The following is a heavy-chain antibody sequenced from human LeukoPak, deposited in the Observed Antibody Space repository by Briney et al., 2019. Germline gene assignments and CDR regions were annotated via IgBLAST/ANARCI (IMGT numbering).Heavy chain of an antibody. D-gene: IGHD2/OR15-2a*01. CDR3: ARSFLDYMDV. CDR1: GESINPYY. CDR2: IYKSGST. Sequence: WETLSLTCTVSGESINPYYWNWIRQPAGKGLVWIGHIYKSGSTNYNPSLKSRVTMSLDTSKNQFSLKLRSVTPADTAVYFCARSFLDYMDVWGKGTTVTVSS. V-gene: IGHV4-4*07. J-gene: IGHJ6*03.